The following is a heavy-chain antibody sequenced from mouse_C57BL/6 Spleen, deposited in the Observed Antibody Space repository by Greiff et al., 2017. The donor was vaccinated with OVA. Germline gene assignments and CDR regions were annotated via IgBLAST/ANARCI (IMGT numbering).Heavy chain of an antibody. CDR3: ARQGYYDCGDGWFAY. J-gene: IGHJ3*01. Sequence: VQLKESGGDLVKPGGSLKLSCAASGFTFSSYGMSWVRQTPDKRLEWVATISSGGSYTYYPDSVKERFTIYRDNAKNTLYLQMSSLKSEDTAMYYCARQGYYDCGDGWFAYWGQGTLVTVSA. D-gene: IGHD2-4*01. CDR2: ISSGGSYT. CDR1: GFTFSSYG. V-gene: IGHV5-6*01.